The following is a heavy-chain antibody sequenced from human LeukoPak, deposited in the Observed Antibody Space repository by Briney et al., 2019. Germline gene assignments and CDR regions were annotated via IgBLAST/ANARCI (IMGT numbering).Heavy chain of an antibody. CDR1: GFTVSSKY. V-gene: IGHV3-48*02. CDR2: ISSSSSTI. Sequence: GGSLRLSCIVSGFTVSSKYMTWVRQAPGKGLEWVSFISSSSSTIYYADSVKGRFTISRDNAKNSLYLQMNSLRDEDRAVYYCARDRGFYFDYWGQGTLVTVSS. CDR3: ARDRGFYFDY. J-gene: IGHJ4*02.